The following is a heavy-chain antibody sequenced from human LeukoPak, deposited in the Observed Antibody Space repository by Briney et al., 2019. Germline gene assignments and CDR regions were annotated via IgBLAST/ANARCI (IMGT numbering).Heavy chain of an antibody. CDR1: GGSISINTYY. J-gene: IGHJ4*02. D-gene: IGHD6-13*01. Sequence: PSETLSLTCTVSGGSISINTYYWGWIRQPPGKVLEWIGSIFYSGNTYYTPSLKSRVTISVDTSKNHFSLKLSSVTAADTAVYYWARGYGYGLGDPFDYWGQGTLVTVSS. V-gene: IGHV4-39*02. CDR2: IFYSGNT. CDR3: ARGYGYGLGDPFDY.